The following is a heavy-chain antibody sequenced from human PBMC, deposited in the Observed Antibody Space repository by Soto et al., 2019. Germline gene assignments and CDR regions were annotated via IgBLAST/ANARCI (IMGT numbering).Heavy chain of an antibody. CDR2: IRSSGSPT. D-gene: IGHD3-10*01. Sequence: GSLRLSCVASGFAFSNYSMNWVRQAPGKGLEWVSYIRSSGSPTYYAGSVKGRFTISRDNAKKSLYLQMNSLRAEDTAVYYCARRTRSICPGCWGQGTLVTVSS. V-gene: IGHV3-48*01. CDR1: GFAFSNYS. J-gene: IGHJ1*01. CDR3: ARRTRSICPGC.